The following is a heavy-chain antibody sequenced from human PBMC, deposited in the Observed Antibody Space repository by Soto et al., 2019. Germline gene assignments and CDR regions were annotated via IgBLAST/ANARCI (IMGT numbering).Heavy chain of an antibody. Sequence: QLQLVQSGPEVKKPGASVKVSCKASGYPFTTYGVTWVRQAPGQGLEWMGWINAYNGNTNYAQKLQGRVTMTTDTSTSTAYMELRSLRSADTAVYYCARMGDVPYYYYGMDVWGQGTTVTVSS. D-gene: IGHD3-16*01. CDR1: GYPFTTYG. CDR2: INAYNGNT. V-gene: IGHV1-18*01. J-gene: IGHJ6*02. CDR3: ARMGDVPYYYYGMDV.